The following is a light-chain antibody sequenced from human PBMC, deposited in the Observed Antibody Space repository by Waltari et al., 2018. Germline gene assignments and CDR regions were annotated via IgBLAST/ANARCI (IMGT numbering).Light chain of an antibody. J-gene: IGKJ4*01. V-gene: IGKV1-17*01. Sequence: IQIPHSPSSLPASVGDRATITCRASQGSWHDLGWYQQKPGKAPKCLRYAASSLHSGVPSRFSGSGSGTEFSLTINSLQPEDFVTYYCLQYNSYPLTFGGGTKVEIK. CDR3: LQYNSYPLT. CDR2: AAS. CDR1: QGSWHD.